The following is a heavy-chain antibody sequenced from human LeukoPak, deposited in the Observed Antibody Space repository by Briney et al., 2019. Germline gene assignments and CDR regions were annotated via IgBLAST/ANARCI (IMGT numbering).Heavy chain of an antibody. J-gene: IGHJ5*02. CDR3: ARGPDCGGDCDWFDP. D-gene: IGHD2-21*02. V-gene: IGHV4-59*01. CDR2: IYYSGST. CDR1: GGSISSYY. Sequence: SETLSLTCTVSGGSISSYYWSWIRQPAGKGLEWIGYIYYSGSTNYNPSLKSRVTISVDTSKNQFSLKLSSVTAADTAVYYCARGPDCGGDCDWFDPWGQGTLVTVSS.